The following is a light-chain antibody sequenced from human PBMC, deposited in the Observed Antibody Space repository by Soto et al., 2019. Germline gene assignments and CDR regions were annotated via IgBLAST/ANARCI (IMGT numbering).Light chain of an antibody. V-gene: IGLV2-14*01. J-gene: IGLJ1*01. Sequence: QSALTQPASVSGSPGQSITISCTGTSSDVGGYNYVSWYQQHPGKAPKLMIYEVSNRPSGVSNRFSGSKSGNTASLFISGLQAEDEADYYCSSYTSDSSYVFGSGTKSPS. CDR1: SSDVGGYNY. CDR2: EVS. CDR3: SSYTSDSSYV.